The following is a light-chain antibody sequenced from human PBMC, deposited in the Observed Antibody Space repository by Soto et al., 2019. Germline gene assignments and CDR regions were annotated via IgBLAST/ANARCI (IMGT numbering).Light chain of an antibody. V-gene: IGLV2-14*01. CDR1: SSDVGGYNY. Sequence: QSALTQPASVSGSPGQSITISCTGSSSDVGGYNYVSRYQQHPGKVPKLMIYDVTNQPSGVSIRFSGSKSGNTASLTISGLQAEDEADYYCSSYRNNTSVVFGGGTKLTVL. CDR2: DVT. CDR3: SSYRNNTSVV. J-gene: IGLJ2*01.